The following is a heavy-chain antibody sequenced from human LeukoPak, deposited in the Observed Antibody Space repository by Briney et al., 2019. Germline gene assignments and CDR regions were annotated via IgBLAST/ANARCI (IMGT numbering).Heavy chain of an antibody. D-gene: IGHD5-18*01. CDR3: ARDTAMVTTSFDY. J-gene: IGHJ4*02. CDR2: ISAYNGNT. Sequence: GASVKVSCKASGGTFSSYAISWVRQAPGQGLEWMGWISAYNGNTNYAQKLQGRVTMTTDTSTSTAYMELRSLRSDDTAVYYCARDTAMVTTSFDYWGQGTLVAVSS. CDR1: GGTFSSYA. V-gene: IGHV1-18*01.